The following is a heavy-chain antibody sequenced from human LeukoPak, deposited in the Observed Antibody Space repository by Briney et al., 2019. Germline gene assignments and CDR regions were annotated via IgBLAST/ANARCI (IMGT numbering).Heavy chain of an antibody. D-gene: IGHD6-13*01. V-gene: IGHV3-66*01. CDR3: ARDGDSGYSSSWSSGDI. J-gene: IGHJ3*02. Sequence: GGSLRLSCAVSGFTVSSNYMSWVRQAPGKGLEWSREGLEWVSVIYSGGSTHYADSVKGRFTISRDNSKNTLYLQMNSLRAEDTAVYYCARDGDSGYSSSWSSGDIWGQGTMVTVSS. CDR2: IYSGGST. CDR1: GFTVSSNY.